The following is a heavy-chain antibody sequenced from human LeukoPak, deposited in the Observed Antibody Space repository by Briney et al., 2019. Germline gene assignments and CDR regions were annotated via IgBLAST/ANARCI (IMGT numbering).Heavy chain of an antibody. V-gene: IGHV7-4-1*02. CDR2: INTDTGNP. CDR3: ARASCTGGTCPTFIDF. CDR1: GYTFTTYV. Sequence: ASVKVSCKASGYTFTTYVMNWVRQAPGQGLEWMGWINTDTGNPTYAQGFTGRFVFSLDTSVSTAYLQISSLKAEDTAVYYCARASCTGGTCPTFIDFWGQGTLVTVSS. J-gene: IGHJ4*02. D-gene: IGHD2-15*01.